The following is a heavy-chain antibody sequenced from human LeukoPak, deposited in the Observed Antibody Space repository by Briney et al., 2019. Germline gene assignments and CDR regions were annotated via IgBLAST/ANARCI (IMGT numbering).Heavy chain of an antibody. Sequence: GGSLRLSCAASGFTFSSYAMSWVRQAPGKGLEWVSAISGSGGSTYYADSVKGRFTISRDNAKNSLYLQMNNLRAEDTAVYYCARVREYNYGPPDYWGQGTLVTVSS. J-gene: IGHJ4*02. CDR1: GFTFSSYA. CDR2: ISGSGGST. V-gene: IGHV3-23*01. CDR3: ARVREYNYGPPDY. D-gene: IGHD5-18*01.